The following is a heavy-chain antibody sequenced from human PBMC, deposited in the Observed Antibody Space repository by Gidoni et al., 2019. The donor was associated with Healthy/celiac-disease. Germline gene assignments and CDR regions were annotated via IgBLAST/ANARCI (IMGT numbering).Heavy chain of an antibody. CDR1: GFTFSSYS. Sequence: EVQLVESGGGLVKPGGSRRLSCAASGFTFSSYSMNWVRKAPGKGLAWFSSISSSSSSIYYADSVKGRFTISRDNAKNSLYLQMNSLRAEDTAVYYCARALRGPEAFDIWGQGTMVTVSS. V-gene: IGHV3-21*01. CDR2: ISSSSSSI. CDR3: ARALRGPEAFDI. J-gene: IGHJ3*02. D-gene: IGHD3-10*01.